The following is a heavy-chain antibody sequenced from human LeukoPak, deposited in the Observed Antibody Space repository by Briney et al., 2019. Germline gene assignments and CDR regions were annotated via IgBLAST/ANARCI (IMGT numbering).Heavy chain of an antibody. CDR2: INHSGST. Sequence: SETLSLTCTVSGGSTSSSNYYWGWIRQPPGKGLEWIGEINHSGSTNYNPSLKSRVTISVDTSKNQFSLKLSSVTAADTAVYYCARGLGYCSGGSCYNFDYWGQGTLVTVSS. J-gene: IGHJ4*02. V-gene: IGHV4-39*07. CDR3: ARGLGYCSGGSCYNFDY. CDR1: GGSTSSSNYY. D-gene: IGHD2-15*01.